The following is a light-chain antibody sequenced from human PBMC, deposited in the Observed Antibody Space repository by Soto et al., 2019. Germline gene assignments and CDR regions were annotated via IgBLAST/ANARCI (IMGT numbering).Light chain of an antibody. V-gene: IGLV2-14*01. CDR3: SSFTSINTWV. CDR1: SSDVGGYNY. CDR2: EVS. Sequence: QSALTQPASVSGSPGQSITISCTGTSSDVGGYNYVPWYQQHPGKAPKPMIYEVSNRPSGVSNRFSGSKSGNTASLTISGLQTEDEADYYCSSFTSINTWVFGGGTKLTVL. J-gene: IGLJ3*02.